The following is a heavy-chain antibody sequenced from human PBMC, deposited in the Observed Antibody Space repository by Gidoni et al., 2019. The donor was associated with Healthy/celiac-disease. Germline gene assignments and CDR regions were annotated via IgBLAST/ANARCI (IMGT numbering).Heavy chain of an antibody. D-gene: IGHD4-17*01. J-gene: IGHJ4*02. CDR1: GFTFSSYA. CDR3: AKDRRKWGLVTVTTVFDY. V-gene: IGHV3-23*01. CDR2: ISGSGGST. Sequence: EVQLLESGGGLVQPGGSLRLSCAASGFTFSSYAMSWVRQAPGKGLEWVSAISGSGGSTYYADSVKGRFTISRDNSKNTLYLQMNSLRAEETAVYYCAKDRRKWGLVTVTTVFDYWGQGTLVTVSS.